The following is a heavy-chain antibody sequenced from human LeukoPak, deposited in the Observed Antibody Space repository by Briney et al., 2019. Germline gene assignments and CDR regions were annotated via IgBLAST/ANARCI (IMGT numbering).Heavy chain of an antibody. Sequence: ETLSLTCTVSGGSISSSSYYWSWIRQPPGKGLEWIGEINHSGSTNYNPSLKSRVTISVDTSKNQFSLKLSSVTAADTAVYYCARGKGDFDWFRATVSHSDWYFDLWGRGTLVTVSS. V-gene: IGHV4-39*07. CDR1: GGSISSSSYY. D-gene: IGHD3-9*01. CDR3: ARGKGDFDWFRATVSHSDWYFDL. CDR2: INHSGST. J-gene: IGHJ2*01.